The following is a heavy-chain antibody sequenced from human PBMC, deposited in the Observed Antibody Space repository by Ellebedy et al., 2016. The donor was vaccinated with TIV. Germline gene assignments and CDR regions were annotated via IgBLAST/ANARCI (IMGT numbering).Heavy chain of an antibody. CDR3: GRAVIEVGDLDH. CDR1: GGSITTGAYY. J-gene: IGHJ4*02. Sequence: SETLSLXXSVSGGSITTGAYYWSWIRQHPGKGLEWIGYINYSGTAYYNPYLESRAVISIDSSKNQFSLIMSSVTAADTAVYYCGRAVIEVGDLDHWGQGTLVTVSS. CDR2: INYSGTA. D-gene: IGHD2-2*01. V-gene: IGHV4-31*03.